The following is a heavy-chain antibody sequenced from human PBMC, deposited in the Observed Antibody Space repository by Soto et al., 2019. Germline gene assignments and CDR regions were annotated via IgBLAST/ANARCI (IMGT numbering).Heavy chain of an antibody. CDR2: TTATGSGT. Sequence: GGSLRLSCAASGFTFTNYAMGWVRQAPGKGLEWVSATTATGSGTYYADSVKGRFTISRDNSKNTLFLQMNSLRAEDTAVYYAYGSHYVMDVWGQGTTVTVSS. V-gene: IGHV3-23*01. J-gene: IGHJ6*02. D-gene: IGHD3-16*01. CDR3: YGSHYVMDV. CDR1: GFTFTNYA.